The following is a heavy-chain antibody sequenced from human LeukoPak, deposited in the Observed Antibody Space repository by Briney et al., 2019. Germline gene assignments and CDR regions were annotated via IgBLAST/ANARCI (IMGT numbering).Heavy chain of an antibody. J-gene: IGHJ4*02. CDR2: ISYDGTHK. D-gene: IGHD3-10*01. V-gene: IGHV3-30*04. Sequence: GGSLRLSCAASGFPFSNYAMHWVRQAPGKGLEWVAVISYDGTHKYYADSVKGRFTISRDNSKNTLYLQMNSLRAEDTAVYYCARAQLDLDYWGQGTLLTVSS. CDR3: ARAQLDLDY. CDR1: GFPFSNYA.